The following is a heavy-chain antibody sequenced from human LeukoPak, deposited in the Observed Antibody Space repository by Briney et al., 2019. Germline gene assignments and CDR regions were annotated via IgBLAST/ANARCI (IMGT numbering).Heavy chain of an antibody. CDR3: AKTTVGYSSGRYPGWPADC. V-gene: IGHV3-23*01. CDR1: GFTFNAYA. Sequence: GGSLRLSCEASGFTFNAYAIYWVRQAPGKGLEWVSGIYGSGGCTYYADSVKGRFTISRDNSKNTVYLQMNSLTADDTAVYYCAKTTVGYSSGRYPGWPADCWGQGTLVTVSS. D-gene: IGHD6-19*01. J-gene: IGHJ4*02. CDR2: IYGSGGCT.